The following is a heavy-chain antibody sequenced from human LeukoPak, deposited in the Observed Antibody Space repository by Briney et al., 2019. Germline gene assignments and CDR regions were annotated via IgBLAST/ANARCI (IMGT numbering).Heavy chain of an antibody. Sequence: SVKVSCKAPGFTFTSSAMQWVRQARGQRLEWIGWIVVGSGNTNYAQKFQERVTITRDMSTSTAYMELSSLRSEDTAVYYCAAASYYDSSGYYNWGQGTLVTVSS. J-gene: IGHJ4*02. D-gene: IGHD3-22*01. CDR2: IVVGSGNT. CDR3: AAASYYDSSGYYN. V-gene: IGHV1-58*02. CDR1: GFTFTSSA.